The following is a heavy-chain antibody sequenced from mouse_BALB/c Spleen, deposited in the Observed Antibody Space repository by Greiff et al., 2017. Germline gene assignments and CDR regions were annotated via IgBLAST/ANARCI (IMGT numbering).Heavy chain of an antibody. J-gene: IGHJ3*01. CDR2: ISYDGSN. CDR1: GYSITSGYY. V-gene: IGHV3-6*02. CDR3: ARDSYAPFAY. D-gene: IGHD2-10*02. Sequence: EVKLMESGPGLVKPSQSLSLTCSVTGYSITSGYYWNWIRQFPGNKLEWMGYISYDGSNNYNPSLKNRISITRDTSKNQFFLKLNSVTTEDTATYYCARDSYAPFAYWGQGTLVTVSA.